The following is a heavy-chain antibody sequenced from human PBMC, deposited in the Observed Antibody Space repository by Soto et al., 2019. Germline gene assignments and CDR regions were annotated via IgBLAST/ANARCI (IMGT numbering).Heavy chain of an antibody. V-gene: IGHV3-33*01. CDR3: ARWIRSLNYDY. CDR2: IHYDGRNT. J-gene: IGHJ4*02. CDR1: GFTFSTYG. D-gene: IGHD2-2*03. Sequence: QVQLVESGGGVVQPGTSMRLSCAASGFTFSTYGMHWVRQAPGKGLEWVASIHYDGRNTYYAVTAKGRFTVSKDNSKNTLFLQMDSLRVGDTAVYFCARWIRSLNYDYWGQGTLLIVSS.